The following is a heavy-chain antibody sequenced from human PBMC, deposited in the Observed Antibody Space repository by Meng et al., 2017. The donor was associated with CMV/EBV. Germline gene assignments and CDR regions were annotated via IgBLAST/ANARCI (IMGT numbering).Heavy chain of an antibody. CDR1: GFTFSSYS. J-gene: IGHJ4*02. CDR2: ISSSSSYI. V-gene: IGHV3-21*01. Sequence: LSLHCAASGFTFSSYSMNWVRQAPGKGMEWVSSISSSSSYIYYADSVKGRFTISRDNAKNSLYLQMNSLRAEDTAVYYCARDLQTPGYWGQGTLVTVSS. D-gene: IGHD4-23*01. CDR3: ARDLQTPGY.